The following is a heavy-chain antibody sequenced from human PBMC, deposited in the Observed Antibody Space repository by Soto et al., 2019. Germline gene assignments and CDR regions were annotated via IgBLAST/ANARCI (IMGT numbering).Heavy chain of an antibody. CDR3: ANGDSYGSFDY. Sequence: GGSLRLSCSASGFTFSSYAMSWFRQAPGKGLEWVSAISGSGGSTYYADSVKGRFTISRDNSKNTRYLQMNSLRAEDTAVYYSANGDSYGSFDYWGQGHLVTVSS. CDR1: GFTFSSYA. J-gene: IGHJ4*02. D-gene: IGHD5-18*01. V-gene: IGHV3-23*01. CDR2: ISGSGGST.